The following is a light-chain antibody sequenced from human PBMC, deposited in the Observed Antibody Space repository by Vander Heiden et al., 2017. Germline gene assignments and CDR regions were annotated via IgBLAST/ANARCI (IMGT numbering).Light chain of an antibody. J-gene: IGLJ1*01. CDR3: AAWDDSLNGGYV. CDR1: NSNIGSYS. V-gene: IGLV1-44*01. CDR2: YNN. Sequence: QSVLTQPPSASGTPGQRVTISCSGSNSNIGSYSVNWYQQLPETAPKLLIFYNNQRPSGVPDRFSGSKSGTSASLAISGLQSEDEADYYCAAWDDSLNGGYVFGSGTQVTVL.